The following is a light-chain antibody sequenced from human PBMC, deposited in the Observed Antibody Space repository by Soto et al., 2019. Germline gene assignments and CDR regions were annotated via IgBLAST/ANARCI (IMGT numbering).Light chain of an antibody. CDR3: QQRSA. CDR2: DAS. CDR1: QSVSSN. J-gene: IGKJ5*01. V-gene: IGKV3-11*01. Sequence: EILMTQSPTTLSVSPGERATLSCRASQSVSSNLAWYQQKPGQAPRLLIYDASNRATGIPARFSGSGSGTDFTLTISSLEPEDFAVYYCQQRSAFGQGTRLEIK.